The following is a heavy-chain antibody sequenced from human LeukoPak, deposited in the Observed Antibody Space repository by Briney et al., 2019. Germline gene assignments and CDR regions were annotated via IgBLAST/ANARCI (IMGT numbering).Heavy chain of an antibody. J-gene: IGHJ3*02. V-gene: IGHV4-39*01. CDR2: IYYSGST. CDR1: GGSISSSSYY. CDR3: ASLGGSVGRCSSTSRYLGAFDI. D-gene: IGHD2-2*01. Sequence: SETLSLTCTVSGGSISSSSYYWGWIRQPPGKGLEWIGSIYYSGSTYYNPSLKSRVTISVDTSKNQFSLKLSSVTAADTAVYYCASLGGSVGRCSSTSRYLGAFDIWGQGTMVTVSS.